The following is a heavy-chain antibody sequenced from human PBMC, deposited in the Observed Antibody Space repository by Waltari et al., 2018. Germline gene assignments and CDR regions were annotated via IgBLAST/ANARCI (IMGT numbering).Heavy chain of an antibody. J-gene: IGHJ3*02. D-gene: IGHD3-10*01. CDR3: VVQGVIRSGWGPDAFDI. CDR1: GGSISSGDYY. Sequence: QVQLQESGPGLVKPSQTLSLTCTVSGGSISSGDYYWSWIRQPPGKGLEWIGYIYYSGSTYYTPSLKSRVTISVDTSKTQFSLKLSSVTAADTAVYYCVVQGVIRSGWGPDAFDIWGQGTMVTVSS. CDR2: IYYSGST. V-gene: IGHV4-30-4*08.